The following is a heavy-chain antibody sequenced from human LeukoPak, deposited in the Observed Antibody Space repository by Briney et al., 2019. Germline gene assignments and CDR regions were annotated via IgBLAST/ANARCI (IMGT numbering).Heavy chain of an antibody. CDR1: GFTFSAYW. J-gene: IGHJ2*01. CDR2: IKPDGSEK. D-gene: IGHD3-22*01. V-gene: IGHV3-7*01. CDR3: ARLSPVTMIVVSYWYFDL. Sequence: GGSLRLSCAASGFTFSAYWMTWVRQAPGKGLEWVANIKPDGSEKSYVDSVKGRFTISRDNAKSSLYLQMSSLRAEDAALYYCARLSPVTMIVVSYWYFDLWGRGTLVTVSS.